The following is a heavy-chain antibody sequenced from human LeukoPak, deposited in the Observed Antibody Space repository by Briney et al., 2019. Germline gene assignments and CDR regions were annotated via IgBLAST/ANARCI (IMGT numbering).Heavy chain of an antibody. CDR3: VRYCSSTTCYTRAVDY. Sequence: SETLSLTCTVSGYSITSGYNWAWIRQPPGKVLEWIGSIYHSGSAYYNPSPKSRVTISVDTSKNQFSLKLSSVTAADTAVYYCVRYCSSTTCYTRAVDYWGQGTLVTVSS. CDR1: GYSITSGYN. CDR2: IYHSGSA. V-gene: IGHV4-38-2*02. J-gene: IGHJ4*02. D-gene: IGHD2-2*02.